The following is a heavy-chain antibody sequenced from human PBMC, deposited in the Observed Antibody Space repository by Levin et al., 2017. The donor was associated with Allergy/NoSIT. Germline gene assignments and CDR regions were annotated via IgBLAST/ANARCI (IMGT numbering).Heavy chain of an antibody. CDR3: ADSSGYYYVGDAFDS. CDR2: INHSGST. CDR1: YE. Sequence: YEGSWIRAAPAKGLEWIGEINHSGSTNYNPSLKSRVTISVDTSKNQFSLKLSSVTAADTAVYYCADSSGYYYVGDAFDSWGQGTMVTVSS. D-gene: IGHD3-22*01. V-gene: IGHV4-34*01. J-gene: IGHJ3*02.